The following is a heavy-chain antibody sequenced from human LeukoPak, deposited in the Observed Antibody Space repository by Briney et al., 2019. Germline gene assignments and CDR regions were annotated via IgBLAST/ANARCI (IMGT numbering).Heavy chain of an antibody. CDR3: ASVTGLELQACDY. J-gene: IGHJ4*02. D-gene: IGHD1-7*01. CDR1: GFTFSSYA. CDR2: ISYDGSNK. Sequence: PGRSLRLSCAASGFTFSSYATHWVRQAPGKGLEWVAVISYDGSNKYYADSVKGRFTISRDNSKNTLYLQMNSLRAEDTAVYYCASVTGLELQACDYWGQGTLVTVSS. V-gene: IGHV3-30-3*01.